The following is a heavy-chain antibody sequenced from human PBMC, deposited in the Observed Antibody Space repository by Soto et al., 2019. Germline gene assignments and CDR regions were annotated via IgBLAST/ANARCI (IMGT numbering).Heavy chain of an antibody. J-gene: IGHJ1*01. CDR1: GFLFSRHA. D-gene: IGHD3-3*01. Sequence: GGSLRLSCAASGFLFSRHAMAWVRRAAGRGLEWVATIGSDGSTYHAESVKGRFSISRDNYGNMLHLQLNSLRVEDTGIYYCAKDPYNHRFDTWGQGTLVTVSS. V-gene: IGHV3-23*01. CDR2: IGSDGST. CDR3: AKDPYNHRFDT.